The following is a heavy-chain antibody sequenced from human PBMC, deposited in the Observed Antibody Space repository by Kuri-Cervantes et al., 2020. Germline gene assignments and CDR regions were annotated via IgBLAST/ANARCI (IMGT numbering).Heavy chain of an antibody. D-gene: IGHD4-17*01. CDR3: ARWRADYGDTFDI. J-gene: IGHJ3*02. CDR1: GYTFASYA. Sequence: ASVKVSCKASGYTFASYAMHWVRQAPGQGLEWMGMINPSGGSTSYAQKFQGRVTMTRDTSTSTVYMELSSLRSEDTAVYYCARWRADYGDTFDIWGQGTMVTVSS. CDR2: INPSGGST. V-gene: IGHV1-46*01.